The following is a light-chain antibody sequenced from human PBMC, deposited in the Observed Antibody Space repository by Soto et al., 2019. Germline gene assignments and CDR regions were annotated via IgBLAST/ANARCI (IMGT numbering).Light chain of an antibody. Sequence: QCALTQPASVSGSPGQSITISCTGTSSDVGTYNLVSWYQHHPGKAPKLIIYEVNKRPSGVSNRFSGSKSGNTASLTISGLQADDEADYYCCSYAGSFILLFGGGTQLTVL. J-gene: IGLJ2*01. CDR1: SSDVGTYNL. CDR2: EVN. V-gene: IGLV2-23*01. CDR3: CSYAGSFILL.